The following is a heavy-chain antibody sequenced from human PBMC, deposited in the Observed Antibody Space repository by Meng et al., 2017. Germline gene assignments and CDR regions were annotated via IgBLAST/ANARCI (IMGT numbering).Heavy chain of an antibody. CDR1: GGTFSSYA. V-gene: IGHV1-69*13. J-gene: IGHJ6*02. Sequence: SVKVSCKASGGTFSSYAISWVRQAPGQGREWMGGIIPIFGTADYAQKFQGRVTITADESTSTAYMELSSLRSEDTAVYYCARSSPPPVDILVVVAATLLYYGMDVWGQGTTVTVSS. D-gene: IGHD2-15*01. CDR3: ARSSPPPVDILVVVAATLLYYGMDV. CDR2: IIPIFGTA.